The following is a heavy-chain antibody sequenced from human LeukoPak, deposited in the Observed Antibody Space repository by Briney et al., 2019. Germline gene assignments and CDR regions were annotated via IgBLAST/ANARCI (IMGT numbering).Heavy chain of an antibody. Sequence: SETLSLTCTVSGYSISSGYYWGWIRQPPGKGLEWIGSIYHSGSTYYNPSLKNRPTISVDTSKNQFSLKLSSVTAADTAVYYCARDFDDILTGYSSNDYWGQGTLVTVSS. CDR2: IYHSGST. J-gene: IGHJ4*02. D-gene: IGHD3-9*01. CDR1: GYSISSGYY. V-gene: IGHV4-38-2*02. CDR3: ARDFDDILTGYSSNDY.